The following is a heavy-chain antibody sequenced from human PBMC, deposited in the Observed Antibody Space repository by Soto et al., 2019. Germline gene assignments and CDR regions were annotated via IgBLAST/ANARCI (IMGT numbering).Heavy chain of an antibody. Sequence: NPSETLSLTCTVSGGSISSYYWSWIRQPPGKGLEWIGYIYYSGSTNYNPSLKSRVTISVDTSKNQFSLKLSSVTAADTAVYYCARVFYSYGPHFDYWGQGTLVTVSS. CDR3: ARVFYSYGPHFDY. CDR2: IYYSGST. J-gene: IGHJ4*02. CDR1: GGSISSYY. V-gene: IGHV4-59*01. D-gene: IGHD5-18*01.